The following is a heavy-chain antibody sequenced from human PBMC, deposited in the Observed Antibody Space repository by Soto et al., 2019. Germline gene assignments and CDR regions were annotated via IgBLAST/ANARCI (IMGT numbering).Heavy chain of an antibody. V-gene: IGHV3-15*01. CDR3: ATGGYHFDY. Sequence: GGSLRLSCEGSGFIFSNAWMNWVRQAPGKGLEWVGRIKSEPNGGTTDYAAPVKGRFTVSRDDSKRTVYLQMSSLKAEDTAVYYCATGGYHFDYWGQGTLVTVSS. D-gene: IGHD2-15*01. CDR2: IKSEPNGGTT. J-gene: IGHJ4*02. CDR1: GFIFSNAW.